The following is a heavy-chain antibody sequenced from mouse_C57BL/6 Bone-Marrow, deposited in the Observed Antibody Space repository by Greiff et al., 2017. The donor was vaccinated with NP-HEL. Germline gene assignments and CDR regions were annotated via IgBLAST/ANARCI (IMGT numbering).Heavy chain of an antibody. V-gene: IGHV5-16*01. J-gene: IGHJ4*01. CDR1: GFTFSDYY. Sequence: EVQLVESEGGLVQPGSSMKLSCTASGFTFSDYYMAWVRQVPEKGLEWVANINYDGSSTYYLDSLKSRFIISRDNAKNILYLQMSSLKSEDTATYYCARDLGDYWGQGTSVTVSS. CDR3: ARDLGDY. D-gene: IGHD3-3*01. CDR2: INYDGSST.